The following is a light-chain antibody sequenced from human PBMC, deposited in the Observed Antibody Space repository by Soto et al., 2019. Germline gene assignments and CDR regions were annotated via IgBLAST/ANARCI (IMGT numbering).Light chain of an antibody. V-gene: IGKV1-6*02. J-gene: IGKJ1*01. CDR2: GAS. Sequence: AIQMTQSPSSLSASVGDRVPITCRASQGIGTELGWYQLKPGKAPKLLVYGASTLQSGVLPRFSGSGSGTDFTLTISSLQPDDFATYYCLQDFSYPRTFGQGTKVEIK. CDR3: LQDFSYPRT. CDR1: QGIGTE.